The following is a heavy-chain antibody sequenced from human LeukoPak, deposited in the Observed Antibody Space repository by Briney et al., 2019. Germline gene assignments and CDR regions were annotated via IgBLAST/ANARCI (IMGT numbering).Heavy chain of an antibody. V-gene: IGHV3-48*03. J-gene: IGHJ4*02. D-gene: IGHD3-22*01. Sequence: GGSLRLSCAASGFTFSSYEINWVRQAPGKGLEWVSYISSSGSTKYYPDPVKGRFTISRDNAKNSLFLQMNSLRAEDTAVYYCARDSYYFDGSGHKGYFDYWGQGTLVTVSS. CDR1: GFTFSSYE. CDR3: ARDSYYFDGSGHKGYFDY. CDR2: ISSSGSTK.